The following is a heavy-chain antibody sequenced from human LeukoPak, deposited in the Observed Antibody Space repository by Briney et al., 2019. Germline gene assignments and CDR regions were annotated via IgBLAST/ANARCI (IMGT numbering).Heavy chain of an antibody. CDR3: ARVDTAMGPSDY. CDR1: AYTFTAYY. CDR2: IIPIFGTA. Sequence: SVKVSCKASAYTFTAYYLHWVRQAPGQGLEWMGGIIPIFGTANYAQKFQGRVTITADESTSTAYMELSSLRSEDTAVYYCARVDTAMGPSDYWGQGTLVTVSS. J-gene: IGHJ4*02. V-gene: IGHV1-69*13. D-gene: IGHD5-18*01.